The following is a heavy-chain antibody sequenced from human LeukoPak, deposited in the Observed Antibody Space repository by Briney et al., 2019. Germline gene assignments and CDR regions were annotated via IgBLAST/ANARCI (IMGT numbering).Heavy chain of an antibody. CDR1: GGTFSSYA. V-gene: IGHV1-69*05. J-gene: IGHJ6*03. Sequence: SVKVSCKASGGTFSSYAISWVRQAPGQGLEWMGGIIPIFGTANYAQKFQGRVTITTDESTSTAYMELSSLRSEDTAVYYCARPSDSSGCYYYYYMDVWGKGTTVTVSS. CDR2: IIPIFGTA. D-gene: IGHD3-22*01. CDR3: ARPSDSSGCYYYYYMDV.